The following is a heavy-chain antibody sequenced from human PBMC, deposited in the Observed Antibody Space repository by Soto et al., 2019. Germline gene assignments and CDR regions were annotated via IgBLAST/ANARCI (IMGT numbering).Heavy chain of an antibody. Sequence: QVQLQQWGAGLLKPSETLSLTCAVYGGSFSGYYWSWIRQPPGKGLEWIGEINHSGSTNYNPSLKSRVTISVDTSKNQFSLKLSSVTAADTAVYYCARGFPVAAAGTHFDYWGQGTLVTVSS. V-gene: IGHV4-34*01. CDR3: ARGFPVAAAGTHFDY. J-gene: IGHJ4*02. CDR2: INHSGST. D-gene: IGHD6-13*01. CDR1: GGSFSGYY.